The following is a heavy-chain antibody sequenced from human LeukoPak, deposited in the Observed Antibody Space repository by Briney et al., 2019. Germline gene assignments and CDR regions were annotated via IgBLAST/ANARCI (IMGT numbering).Heavy chain of an antibody. CDR1: GGTFSSYA. CDR3: ARVVATIDYSDY. D-gene: IGHD5-12*01. Sequence: GASVKVSCKASGGTFSSYAISWVRQAPGQGLEWMGGIIPIFGTANYAQKFQGRVTITADESTSTAYMELSSLRSEDTAVYYCARVVATIDYSDYWGQGTLVTVSS. J-gene: IGHJ4*02. CDR2: IIPIFGTA. V-gene: IGHV1-69*13.